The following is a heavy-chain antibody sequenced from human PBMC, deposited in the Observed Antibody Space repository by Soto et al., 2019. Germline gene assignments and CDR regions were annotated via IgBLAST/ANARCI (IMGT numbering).Heavy chain of an antibody. Sequence: ASVKVSCKASGYTFTSYAMHWVRQAPGQRLEWVSSISGSGISTYYADSVKGRFTISRDNSKNTLYLQMNSLRAEDAAVYYCAKSAGSNAYYPNDYWGQGTLVTVSS. V-gene: IGHV3-23*01. CDR2: ISGSGIST. CDR3: AKSAGSNAYYPNDY. CDR1: GYTFTSYA. D-gene: IGHD3-16*01. J-gene: IGHJ4*02.